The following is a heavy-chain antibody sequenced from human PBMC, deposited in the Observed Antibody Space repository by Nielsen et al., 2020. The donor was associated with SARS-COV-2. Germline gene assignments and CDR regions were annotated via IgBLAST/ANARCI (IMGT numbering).Heavy chain of an antibody. D-gene: IGHD3-22*01. J-gene: IGHJ4*02. CDR3: ARDVRYYDSSGSQPLSFDY. Sequence: SETLSLTCTVSGGSISSSSYYWGWIRQPPGKGLEWIGSIYYSGSTYYNPSLKSRVTISVDTSKNQFSLKLSSVTAADTAVYYCARDVRYYDSSGSQPLSFDYWGQGTLVTVSS. CDR1: GGSISSSSYY. V-gene: IGHV4-39*07. CDR2: IYYSGST.